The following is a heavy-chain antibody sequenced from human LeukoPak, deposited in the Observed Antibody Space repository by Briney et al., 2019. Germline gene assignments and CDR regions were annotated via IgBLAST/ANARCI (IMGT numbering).Heavy chain of an antibody. CDR1: GLTFSSYD. CDR3: AKDKGWGYSAYDCYGMDV. J-gene: IGHJ6*02. D-gene: IGHD1-26*01. V-gene: IGHV3-13*01. Sequence: GGSLRPSCAASGLTFSSYDMHWVRQAPGKGLEWVSSIGATGDTYYADSVKGRFTISRDNSKNTLYLQMNSLRAEDTAVYYCAKDKGWGYSAYDCYGMDVWGQGTTVTVSS. CDR2: IGATGDT.